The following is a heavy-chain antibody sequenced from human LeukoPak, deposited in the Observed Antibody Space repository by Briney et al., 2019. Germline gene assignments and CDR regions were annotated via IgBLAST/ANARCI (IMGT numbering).Heavy chain of an antibody. Sequence: TSETLSLTCTVSGDSISSSSSYWGWIRQPPGEGLEWIGSIYYSGSTYYNTSLKSRVTISVDTSKNQFSLRLNSVTAADTAVYYCARGLGMGHDSSGSDRFDSWGQGTLVTVSS. CDR2: IYYSGST. D-gene: IGHD3-22*01. J-gene: IGHJ5*01. V-gene: IGHV4-39*01. CDR3: ARGLGMGHDSSGSDRFDS. CDR1: GDSISSSSSY.